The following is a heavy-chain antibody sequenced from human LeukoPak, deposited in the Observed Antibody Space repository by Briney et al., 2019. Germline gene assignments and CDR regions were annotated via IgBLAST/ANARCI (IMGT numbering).Heavy chain of an antibody. Sequence: HGASVKVSCKASGYTFTSYAMHWVRQAPGQRLEWMGWINAGNGNTKYSQEFQGRVTITRDTSASTAYMELSSLRSEDMAVYYCARANDYVRGSYRPGGGWFDPWGQGTLVTVSS. CDR2: INAGNGNT. J-gene: IGHJ5*02. CDR1: GYTFTSYA. V-gene: IGHV1-3*03. CDR3: ARANDYVRGSYRPGGGWFDP. D-gene: IGHD3-16*02.